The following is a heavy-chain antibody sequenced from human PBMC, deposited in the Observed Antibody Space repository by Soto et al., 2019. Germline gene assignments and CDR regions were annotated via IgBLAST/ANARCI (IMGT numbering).Heavy chain of an antibody. V-gene: IGHV1-69*13. CDR3: ARDTVEMATIDY. CDR1: GGTFSSYA. D-gene: IGHD5-12*01. J-gene: IGHJ4*02. CDR2: IIPIFGTA. Sequence: ASVKVSCKASGGTFSSYAISWVRQAPGQGLEWMGGIIPIFGTANYTQKFQGRVTITADESTSTAYMELSSLRSEDTAVYYCARDTVEMATIDYWGQGTLVTVSS.